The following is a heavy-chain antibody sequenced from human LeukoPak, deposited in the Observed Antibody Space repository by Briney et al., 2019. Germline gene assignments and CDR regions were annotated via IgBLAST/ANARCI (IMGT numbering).Heavy chain of an antibody. D-gene: IGHD2-15*01. CDR2: ISGSGGST. J-gene: IGHJ4*02. CDR1: GFTFSSYA. Sequence: GGSLRLSCAASGFTFSSYAMSWVRQAPGKGLEWVSAISGSGGSTYYADSVKGRFTISRDNSKNTLYLQMNSLRAEDTAVYYXXXXXXXXXXXXVAFVDYWGQGTLVTVSS. V-gene: IGHV3-23*01. CDR3: XXXXXXXXXXXVAFVDY.